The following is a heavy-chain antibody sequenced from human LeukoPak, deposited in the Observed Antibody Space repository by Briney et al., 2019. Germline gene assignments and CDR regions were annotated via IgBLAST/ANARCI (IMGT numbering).Heavy chain of an antibody. D-gene: IGHD5-24*01. J-gene: IGHJ3*02. V-gene: IGHV3-13*01. CDR3: ARGCRDGYNFCAFDI. Sequence: GGSLRLSCAASGFTFSSYDMHWVRHATGKGLEWVSAIGTAGDTYYPGSVKGRFTISRENAKNSLYLQMNSLRAGDTAVYYCARGCRDGYNFCAFDIWGQGTMVTVSS. CDR2: IGTAGDT. CDR1: GFTFSSYD.